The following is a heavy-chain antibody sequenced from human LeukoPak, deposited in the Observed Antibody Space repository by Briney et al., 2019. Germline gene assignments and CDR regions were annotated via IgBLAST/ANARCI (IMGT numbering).Heavy chain of an antibody. V-gene: IGHV3-74*01. CDR3: ARDKKQLERRGAFDI. CDR1: GFTFSSYW. CDR2: INSDGSST. D-gene: IGHD1-1*01. J-gene: IGHJ3*02. Sequence: PGGSLRLSCAASGFTFSSYWMHWVRQAPGKGLVWVSRINSDGSSTSYADSVKGRFTISRDNAKNTLYLQMNSLRAEDTAVYYCARDKKQLERRGAFDIWGQGTMVTVSS.